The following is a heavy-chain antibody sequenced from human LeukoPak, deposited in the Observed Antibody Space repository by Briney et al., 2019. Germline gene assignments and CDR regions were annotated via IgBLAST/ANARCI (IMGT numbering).Heavy chain of an antibody. CDR3: AREVDTATVFDY. V-gene: IGHV3-7*01. J-gene: IGHJ4*02. CDR2: IKQDGSEK. CDR1: GFTFSSHW. D-gene: IGHD5-18*01. Sequence: GGSLRLSCAASGFTFSSHWMSWVRQAPGKGLEWVANIKQDGSEKYYVDSVKGRFTISRDNAKNSLYLQMNSLRAEDTAVYYCAREVDTATVFDYWGQGTLVTVSS.